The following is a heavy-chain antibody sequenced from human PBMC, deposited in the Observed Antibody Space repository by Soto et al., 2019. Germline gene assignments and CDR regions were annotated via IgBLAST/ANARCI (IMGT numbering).Heavy chain of an antibody. V-gene: IGHV3-48*01. CDR2: ISSSSSTI. D-gene: IGHD1-26*01. CDR1: GFTFSSYS. CDR3: ARAEGLLNWFDP. Sequence: EVQLVESGGGLVQPGGSLRLSCAASGFTFSSYSMNWVRQAPGKGLEWVSYISSSSSTIYYADSVKGRFTISRDNAKNPLYLQMNGLRAEDTAVYYCARAEGLLNWFDPWGQGTLVTVSS. J-gene: IGHJ5*02.